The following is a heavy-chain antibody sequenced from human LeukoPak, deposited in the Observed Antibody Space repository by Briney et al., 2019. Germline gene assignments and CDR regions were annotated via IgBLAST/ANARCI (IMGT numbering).Heavy chain of an antibody. CDR1: GFTFGNAW. V-gene: IGHV3-15*01. CDR3: TTAPASLDY. Sequence: GGSLRLSCATSGFTFGNAWMSWVRQAPGKGLEWVGRIKSKTDGGTTDYAAPMKGRFSISRDDSENTLYLQMNSLIMDDTAVYYCTTAPASLDYWGQGTLVTVSS. J-gene: IGHJ4*02. CDR2: IKSKTDGGTT.